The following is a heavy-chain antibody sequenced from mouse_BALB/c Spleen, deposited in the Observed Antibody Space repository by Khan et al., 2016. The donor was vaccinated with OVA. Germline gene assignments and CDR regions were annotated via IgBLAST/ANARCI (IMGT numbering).Heavy chain of an antibody. J-gene: IGHJ3*01. D-gene: IGHD1-1*01. CDR1: GYTFSSYW. V-gene: IGHV1-9*01. CDR3: ARGNYYGSSSWFGY. Sequence: VQLQESGAELMKPGASVKISCKATGYTFSSYWIEWVKQRPGHGLEWIGEILPGSGRNNYNEKFKGKATFTADTSSNTAYMQLSSLTSEASAVYYCARGNYYGSSSWFGYWGQGTLVTVSA. CDR2: ILPGSGRN.